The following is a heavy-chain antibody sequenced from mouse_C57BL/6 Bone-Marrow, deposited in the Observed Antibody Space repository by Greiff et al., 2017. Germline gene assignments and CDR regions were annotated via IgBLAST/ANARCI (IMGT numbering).Heavy chain of an antibody. CDR2: IDPSDSYT. V-gene: IGHV1-69*01. J-gene: IGHJ4*01. CDR3: AKCSLYSNYVYAMDY. CDR1: GYTFTSYW. Sequence: QVQLQQPGAELVMPGASVKLSCKASGYTFTSYWMHWVKQRPGQGLEWIGEIDPSDSYTYYNQKFKGKSTVTVDKSSSTAYMQLSILTSEDSAVYYCAKCSLYSNYVYAMDYWGQGTSVTVSS. D-gene: IGHD2-5*01.